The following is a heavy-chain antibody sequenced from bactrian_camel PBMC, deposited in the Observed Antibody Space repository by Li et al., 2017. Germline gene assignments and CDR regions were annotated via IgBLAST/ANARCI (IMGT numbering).Heavy chain of an antibody. V-gene: IGHV3S40*01. J-gene: IGHJ4*01. Sequence: VESGGGSVQVGGSLRLTCAASGRPSKRNCLAWFRQIPGKEREGLATFYTGGGPAYYAASVKGRFTISHDNAKNSVDLQMNSLKPDDTAVYYCAATGQMLSVAGCRTQGTQVTVS. CDR2: FYTGGGPA. D-gene: IGHD1*01. CDR1: GRPSKRNC.